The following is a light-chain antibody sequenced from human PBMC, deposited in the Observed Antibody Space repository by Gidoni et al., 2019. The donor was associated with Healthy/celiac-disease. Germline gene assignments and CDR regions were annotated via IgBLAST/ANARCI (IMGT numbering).Light chain of an antibody. V-gene: IGLV1-44*01. CDR1: SSNIGSNT. CDR2: SNN. Sequence: QSVLTQPPSASGTPGQRVTISCSGSSSNIGSNTVNWYQQLTVTAPKLLIYSNNQRPSGVPDRFSGSKSGTSASLAISGLQSEDESDYYCAAWDDSLNALVFGGGTKLTVL. J-gene: IGLJ2*01. CDR3: AAWDDSLNALV.